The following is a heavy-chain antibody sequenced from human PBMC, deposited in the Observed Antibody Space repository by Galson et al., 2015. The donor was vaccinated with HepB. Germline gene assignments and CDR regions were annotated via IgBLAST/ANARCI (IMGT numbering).Heavy chain of an antibody. CDR3: ARITDSSGYYGWAVDY. J-gene: IGHJ4*02. V-gene: IGHV4-39*01. Sequence: LSLTCTVSGGSISSSSYYWGWIRQPPGKGLEWIGSIYYSGSTYYNPSLKSRVTISVDTSKNQFSLKLSSVTAADTAVYYCARITDSSGYYGWAVDYWGQGTLVTVSS. CDR1: GGSISSSSYY. CDR2: IYYSGST. D-gene: IGHD3-22*01.